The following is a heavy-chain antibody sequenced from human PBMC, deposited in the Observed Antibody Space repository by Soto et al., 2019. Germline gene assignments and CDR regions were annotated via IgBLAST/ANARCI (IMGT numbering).Heavy chain of an antibody. J-gene: IGHJ6*02. Sequence: ASVKVSCKASGYTFTSYAMHWVRQAPGQRLEWMGWINAGNGNTKYSQKFRGRVTITRDTSASTAYMELSSLRSEDTAVYYCERTDFWSGYPRVGDYYGTDVWGQGTTVTVSS. CDR3: ERTDFWSGYPRVGDYYGTDV. D-gene: IGHD3-3*01. V-gene: IGHV1-3*01. CDR1: GYTFTSYA. CDR2: INAGNGNT.